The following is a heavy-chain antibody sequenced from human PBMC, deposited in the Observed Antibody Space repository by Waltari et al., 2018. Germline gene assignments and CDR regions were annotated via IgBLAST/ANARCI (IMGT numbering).Heavy chain of an antibody. Sequence: EVQLLESGGGLVQPGGSLRLSCAASGFTISSYAMNWVRQAPGEGLEWVAGISGSGGGTYYADSVKGRFTISRDNSKNTLYLQMNSLRAGDTAVYYCAKDRRYISSWSTVFDIWGQGTMVTVSS. CDR3: AKDRRYISSWSTVFDI. V-gene: IGHV3-23*01. D-gene: IGHD6-13*01. CDR2: ISGSGGGT. J-gene: IGHJ3*02. CDR1: GFTISSYA.